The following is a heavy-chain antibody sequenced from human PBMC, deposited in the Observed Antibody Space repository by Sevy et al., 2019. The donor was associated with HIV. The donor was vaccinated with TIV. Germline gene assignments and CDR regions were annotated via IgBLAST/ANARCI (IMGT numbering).Heavy chain of an antibody. J-gene: IGHJ4*02. V-gene: IGHV3-11*06. CDR1: GFTFSDYY. CDR2: ISSGSSHT. Sequence: GGSLRLSCAASGFTFSDYYMSWVRQAPGKGLEWISDISSGSSHTNDADSVKGRFTISRDNAKNSLYLEMNSLRVEDTAVYYYARDRRNYGGQYFDYWGQGTLVTVSS. D-gene: IGHD4-17*01. CDR3: ARDRRNYGGQYFDY.